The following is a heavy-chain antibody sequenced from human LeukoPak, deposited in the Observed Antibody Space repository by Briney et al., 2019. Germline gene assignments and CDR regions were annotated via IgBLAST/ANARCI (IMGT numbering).Heavy chain of an antibody. V-gene: IGHV4-30-2*01. Sequence: SQTLSLTCAVSGGSISSGGYSWSWIRQPPGKGLERIGYIYHSGSTYYNPSLKSRVTISVDTSENQFSLKLSSVTAADTAVYYCARVGGTNYYYYGMDVWGQGTTVTVSS. CDR1: GGSISSGGYS. CDR3: ARVGGTNYYYYGMDV. J-gene: IGHJ6*02. D-gene: IGHD1-1*01. CDR2: IYHSGST.